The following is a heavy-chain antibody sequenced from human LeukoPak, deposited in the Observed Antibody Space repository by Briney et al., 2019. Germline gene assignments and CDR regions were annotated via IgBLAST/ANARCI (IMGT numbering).Heavy chain of an antibody. V-gene: IGHV4-39*01. J-gene: IGHJ4*02. Sequence: PSETLSLTCTVSGDSITGSSYYWGWIRQPPGKGLEWIGSMFYSGSTYSNPSLKSRVTISVDTSENQFSLKLSSVTAADTAVYYCARHYYDSTGYYYFDYWGQGTLVTVSS. CDR1: GDSITGSSYY. CDR3: ARHYYDSTGYYYFDY. CDR2: MFYSGST. D-gene: IGHD3-22*01.